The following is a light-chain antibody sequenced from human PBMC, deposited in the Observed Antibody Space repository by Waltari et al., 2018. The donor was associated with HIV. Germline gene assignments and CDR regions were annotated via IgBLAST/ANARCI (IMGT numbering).Light chain of an antibody. J-gene: IGLJ2*01. CDR2: EVD. CDR3: CSYASSGTFVV. CDR1: TPDARSSNL. V-gene: IGLV2-23*02. Sequence: QSALTQPASVSGSPGPSINLSCTGITPDARSSNLFPLYQHHPGKASKLMIFEVDKRPAGVSNRFSGSKSGNTASLTISWLQAEDEADYYCCSYASSGTFVVFGGGTNLTVL.